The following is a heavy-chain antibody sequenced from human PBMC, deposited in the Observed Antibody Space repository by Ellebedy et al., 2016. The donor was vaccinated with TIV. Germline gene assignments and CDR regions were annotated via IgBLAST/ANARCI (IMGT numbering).Heavy chain of an antibody. V-gene: IGHV3-7*01. J-gene: IGHJ4*02. D-gene: IGHD4-17*01. CDR2: IKEDGSEK. Sequence: GGSLRLXCGGSGFTFGSYWMSWVRQAPGKGLEWVANIKEDGSEKYYVDSVKGRFTVSRDNAKNSLYLQMNSLRAEDTAVYFCARDLYGDYFFDYWGQGALVTVSS. CDR1: GFTFGSYW. CDR3: ARDLYGDYFFDY.